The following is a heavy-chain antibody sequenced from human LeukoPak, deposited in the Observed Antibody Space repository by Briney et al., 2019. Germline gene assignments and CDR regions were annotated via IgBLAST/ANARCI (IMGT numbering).Heavy chain of an antibody. CDR2: INHSGST. CDR1: GGSFSGYY. CDR3: ARARQLYGMDV. J-gene: IGHJ6*02. Sequence: PSENLSLTCAVYGGSFSGYYWSWIRQPPGKGLEWIGEINHSGSTNYNPSLKSRVTISVDTSKNQFSLKLSSVTAADTAVYYCARARQLYGMDVWGQGTTVTVSS. V-gene: IGHV4-34*01. D-gene: IGHD1-1*01.